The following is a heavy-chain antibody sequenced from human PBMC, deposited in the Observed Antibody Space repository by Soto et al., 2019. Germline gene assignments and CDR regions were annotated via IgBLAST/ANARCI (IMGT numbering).Heavy chain of an antibody. CDR3: ARLYSSSWYGDY. Sequence: QLQLQESGPGLVKPSETLSLTCTVSGGSISSSSYYRGWIRQPPGKGLEWIGSIYYSGSTYYNPSLKSRVTISVDTSKNQFSLKLSSVTAADTAVYYCARLYSSSWYGDYWGQGTLVTVSS. V-gene: IGHV4-39*01. CDR1: GGSISSSSYY. J-gene: IGHJ4*02. CDR2: IYYSGST. D-gene: IGHD6-13*01.